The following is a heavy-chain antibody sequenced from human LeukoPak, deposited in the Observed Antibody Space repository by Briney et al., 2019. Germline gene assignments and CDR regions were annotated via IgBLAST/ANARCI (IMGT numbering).Heavy chain of an antibody. D-gene: IGHD3-10*01. Sequence: GGSLRLSCAASGFTFSSYWMSWVRQAPGKGLEWVANIKQDGSEKYYVDSVKGRFTISRDNAKNSLYLQMNSLRAEDTAVYYCARVLWFGELLGLGAFDIWGQGTMVTASS. CDR3: ARVLWFGELLGLGAFDI. J-gene: IGHJ3*02. CDR2: IKQDGSEK. V-gene: IGHV3-7*04. CDR1: GFTFSSYW.